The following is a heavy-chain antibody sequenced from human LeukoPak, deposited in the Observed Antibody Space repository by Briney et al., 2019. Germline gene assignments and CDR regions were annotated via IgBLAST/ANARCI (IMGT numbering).Heavy chain of an antibody. Sequence: SQTLSLTCTVSGGSISSGSYYWSWIRQPAGKGLEWIGRIYTSGSTNYNPSLKSQVTISVDTSKNQFSLKLSSVTAADTAVYYCARADGYNAFDYWGQGTLVTVSS. CDR1: GGSISSGSYY. CDR3: ARADGYNAFDY. V-gene: IGHV4-61*02. D-gene: IGHD5-24*01. J-gene: IGHJ4*02. CDR2: IYTSGST.